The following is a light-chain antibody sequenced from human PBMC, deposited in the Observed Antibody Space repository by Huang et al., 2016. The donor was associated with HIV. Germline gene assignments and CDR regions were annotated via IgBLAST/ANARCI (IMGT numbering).Light chain of an antibody. J-gene: IGKJ5*01. CDR1: QGIRSH. Sequence: IQLTQSPSSLSASVGDRVTITCRASQGIRSHVAWYQLKPGKAPKLLSYGASPLRSGVPSRFSGSGSGTDFTLTISSLQPDDFASYYCQQLNTYPITFGQGTRLEIK. CDR3: QQLNTYPIT. V-gene: IGKV1-9*01. CDR2: GAS.